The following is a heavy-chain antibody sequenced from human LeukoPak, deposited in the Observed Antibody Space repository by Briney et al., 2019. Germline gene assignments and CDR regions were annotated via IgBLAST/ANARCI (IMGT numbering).Heavy chain of an antibody. Sequence: SETLSLTCTVSGGSISSGDYYWSWIRQPPGKGLEWIGYIYYSGSTYYNPSLKSRVTISVDTSKNQFSLKLSSVTAADTAVYYCAMVRGYDFWSGPHYFDYWGQGTLVTVSS. CDR3: AMVRGYDFWSGPHYFDY. J-gene: IGHJ4*02. CDR1: GGSISSGDYY. D-gene: IGHD3-3*01. CDR2: IYYSGST. V-gene: IGHV4-30-4*01.